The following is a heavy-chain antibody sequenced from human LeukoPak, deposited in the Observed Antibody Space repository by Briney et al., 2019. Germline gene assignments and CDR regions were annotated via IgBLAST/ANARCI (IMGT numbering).Heavy chain of an antibody. CDR2: SSYSGGT. D-gene: IGHD2-2*01. CDR1: GGSISSHY. Sequence: SETLSLTCTVSGGSISSHYWSWIRQPPGKGLEWIGYSSYSGGTSYNPSLKSRVSLSVDTSKNQLSLRLGSVTAADTAVYYCARVGSCSSTTCYDILYYFDYWGQGTLVTVSS. J-gene: IGHJ4*02. V-gene: IGHV4-59*11. CDR3: ARVGSCSSTTCYDILYYFDY.